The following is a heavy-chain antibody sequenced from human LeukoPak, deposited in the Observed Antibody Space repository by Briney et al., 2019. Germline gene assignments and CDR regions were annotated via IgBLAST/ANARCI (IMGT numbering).Heavy chain of an antibody. CDR2: ISSSSTI. CDR1: GFTFSTHS. D-gene: IGHD3-3*01. J-gene: IGHJ4*02. Sequence: GGSLRLSCAASGFTFSTHSMNWVRQAPGKGLEWVSYISSSSTIYYADSVKGRFTISRDNAKNSLFLQMNSLRAEDTAVYYCARNDFWGGFYYWGQGTLVTVSS. CDR3: ARNDFWGGFYY. V-gene: IGHV3-48*04.